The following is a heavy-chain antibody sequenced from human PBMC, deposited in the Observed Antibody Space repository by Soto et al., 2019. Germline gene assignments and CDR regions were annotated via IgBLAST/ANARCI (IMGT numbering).Heavy chain of an antibody. J-gene: IGHJ3*02. CDR2: IYYSGST. Sequence: TLSLTCTVSCGSVSSGSYYWSWIRQPPGKGLEWIGYIYYSGSTNYNPSLKSRVTISVDTSKNQFSLKLSSVTAADTAVYYCAREQWLVQGSNAFDIWGQGTMVTVSS. D-gene: IGHD6-19*01. V-gene: IGHV4-61*01. CDR3: AREQWLVQGSNAFDI. CDR1: CGSVSSGSYY.